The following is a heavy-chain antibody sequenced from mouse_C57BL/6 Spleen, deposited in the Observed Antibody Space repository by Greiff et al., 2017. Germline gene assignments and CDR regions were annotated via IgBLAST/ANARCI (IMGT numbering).Heavy chain of an antibody. D-gene: IGHD1-1*01. Sequence: EVQLQQSGAELVRPGASVKLSCTASGFNIKDYYMHWVKQRPEQGLEWIGRIDPEDGDTEYAPKFQRKATMTADTSSNTAYLQLSSLTSEDTAVYYCTRVITTVVATNFDVWGTGTTVTVSS. J-gene: IGHJ1*03. CDR3: TRVITTVVATNFDV. V-gene: IGHV14-1*01. CDR1: GFNIKDYY. CDR2: IDPEDGDT.